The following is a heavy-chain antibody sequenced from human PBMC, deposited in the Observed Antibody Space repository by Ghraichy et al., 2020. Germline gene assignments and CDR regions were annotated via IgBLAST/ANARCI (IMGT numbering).Heavy chain of an antibody. CDR3: ARDKNYYYYYMDV. Sequence: GESLNISCAASGFTVSSNYMSWVRQAPGKGLEWVSVIYSGGSTYYADSVKGRFTISRDNSKNTLYLQMNSLRAEDTAVYYCARDKNYYYYYMDVWGKGTTVTVSS. CDR1: GFTVSSNY. CDR2: IYSGGST. V-gene: IGHV3-66*01. J-gene: IGHJ6*03.